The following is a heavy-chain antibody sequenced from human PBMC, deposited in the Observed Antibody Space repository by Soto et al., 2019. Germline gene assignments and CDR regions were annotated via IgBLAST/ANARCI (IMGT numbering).Heavy chain of an antibody. CDR1: GFTLSDFH. D-gene: IGHD1-26*01. CDR3: AKRIVGTTGHAFDV. J-gene: IGHJ6*02. V-gene: IGHV3-11*01. Sequence: QVQLVESGGGLVQPGGSLRLSCAASGFTLSDFHMVWVRQAPGKGLEWISYIYRGGDTVLYADSVQGRFTISRDNAKKSLYLPLDSLRVEDTAVYYCAKRIVGTTGHAFDVWGQGTTVTISS. CDR2: IYRGGDTV.